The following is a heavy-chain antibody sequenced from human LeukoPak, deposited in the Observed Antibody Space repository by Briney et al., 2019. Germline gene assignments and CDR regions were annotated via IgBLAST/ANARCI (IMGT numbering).Heavy chain of an antibody. CDR3: ARTTQQWLDADY. J-gene: IGHJ4*02. CDR2: FDPEEDET. V-gene: IGHV1-24*01. CDR1: GYTLTDLS. Sequence: ASVKVSCKVSGYTLTDLSMHWVRQAPGKGLEWMGGFDPEEDETIFAQKFQGRVTMTTDTSTSTAYMELRSLRSDDTAVYYCARTTQQWLDADYWGQGTLVTVSS. D-gene: IGHD6-19*01.